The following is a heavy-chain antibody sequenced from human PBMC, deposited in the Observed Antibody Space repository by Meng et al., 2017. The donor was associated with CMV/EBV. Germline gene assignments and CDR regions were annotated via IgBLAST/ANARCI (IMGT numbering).Heavy chain of an antibody. Sequence: GGSLRPSCTASGFTFDYYGMHWVRQASGKGLEWVAFIRHDGSSKLYRDSVRGRFTISRDNSKNTLYLQMSSLRPEETAIYCCAKDELLSGGASAFFDHWGQGALVTVSS. V-gene: IGHV3-30*02. CDR1: GFTFDYYG. J-gene: IGHJ4*01. CDR2: IRHDGSSK. CDR3: AKDELLSGGASAFFDH. D-gene: IGHD1-26*01.